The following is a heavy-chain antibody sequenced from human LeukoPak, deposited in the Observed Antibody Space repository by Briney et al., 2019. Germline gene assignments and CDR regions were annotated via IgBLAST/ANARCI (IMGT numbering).Heavy chain of an antibody. CDR1: GFTFSSYG. CDR3: ARGGSYTPFDY. D-gene: IGHD1-26*01. V-gene: IGHV3-64*01. CDR2: ISSNGGST. J-gene: IGHJ4*02. Sequence: GGSLRLSCAASGFTFSSYGMHWVRQAPGKELEYVSAISSNGGSTYYANSVKGRFTISRDNSKNTLYLQMGSLRAEDMAVYYCARGGSYTPFDYWGQGTLVTVSS.